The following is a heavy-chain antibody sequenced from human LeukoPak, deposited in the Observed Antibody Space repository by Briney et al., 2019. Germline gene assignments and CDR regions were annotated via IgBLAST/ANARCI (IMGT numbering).Heavy chain of an antibody. CDR1: GFTFSSYA. CDR2: ISGSGGST. Sequence: SGGSLRLSCAASGFTFSSYAMSWVRQAPGKGLEWVSAISGSGGSTYYADSVKGRFTTSRDNSKNTLYLQMNSLRAEDTAVYYCATYLRQGLGYYYGMDVWGQGTTVTVSS. J-gene: IGHJ6*02. D-gene: IGHD2-8*01. CDR3: ATYLRQGLGYYYGMDV. V-gene: IGHV3-23*01.